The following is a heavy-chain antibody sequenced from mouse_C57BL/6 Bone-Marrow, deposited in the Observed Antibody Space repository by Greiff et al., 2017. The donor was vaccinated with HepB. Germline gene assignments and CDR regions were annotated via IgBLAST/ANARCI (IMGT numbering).Heavy chain of an antibody. CDR2: INPYNGGT. J-gene: IGHJ3*01. CDR1: GYTFTDYY. Sequence: EVKLQESGPVLVKPGASVKMSCKASGYTFTDYYMNWVKQSHGKSLEWIGVINPYNGGTSYNQKFKGKATLTVDKSSSTAYMELNSLTSEDSAVYYCARESLLRFAWFAYWGQGTLVTVSA. CDR3: ARESLLRFAWFAY. V-gene: IGHV1-19*01. D-gene: IGHD1-2*01.